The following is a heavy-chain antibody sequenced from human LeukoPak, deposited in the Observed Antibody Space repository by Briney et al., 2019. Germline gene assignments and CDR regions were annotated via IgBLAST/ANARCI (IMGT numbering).Heavy chain of an antibody. CDR2: IIPIFGIA. CDR1: GGTFSSYA. V-gene: IGHV1-69*04. D-gene: IGHD3-22*01. CDR3: AREGYYDSSGYYLPAYYFDY. J-gene: IGHJ4*02. Sequence: SVKVSCKASGGTFSSYAISWVRQAPGQGLQWMGRIIPIFGIANYAQKFQGRVTITADKSTSTAYMELSSLRSEDTAVYYCAREGYYDSSGYYLPAYYFDYWGQGTLVTVSS.